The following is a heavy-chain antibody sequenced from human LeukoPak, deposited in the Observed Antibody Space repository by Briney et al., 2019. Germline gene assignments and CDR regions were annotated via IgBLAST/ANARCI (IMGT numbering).Heavy chain of an antibody. V-gene: IGHV3-48*03. Sequence: PGGSLTLSCAASGFTFSSYEMNYVRQAPGKGLEWVLYISSSCITIYYADSVKGRFTISRDNAKNSLYLQMNSLRAEDTAVYYCARVGIAVAGSFDYWGQGTLVTVSS. CDR3: ARVGIAVAGSFDY. CDR2: ISSSCITI. D-gene: IGHD6-19*01. J-gene: IGHJ4*02. CDR1: GFTFSSYE.